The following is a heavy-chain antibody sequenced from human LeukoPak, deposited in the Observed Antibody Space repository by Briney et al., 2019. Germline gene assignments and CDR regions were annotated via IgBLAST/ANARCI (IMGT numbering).Heavy chain of an antibody. V-gene: IGHV1-46*01. Sequence: ASVKVSCKASGYTFTNYYIHWVRQAPGQGLEWMGMINPSGGSTSYAQKFQGRVTMTRDTSTSTVYMELSSLRSEDTAVYYCARRVAVARRDAFDIWGQGTMVTVSS. D-gene: IGHD6-19*01. CDR2: INPSGGST. CDR1: GYTFTNYY. CDR3: ARRVAVARRDAFDI. J-gene: IGHJ3*02.